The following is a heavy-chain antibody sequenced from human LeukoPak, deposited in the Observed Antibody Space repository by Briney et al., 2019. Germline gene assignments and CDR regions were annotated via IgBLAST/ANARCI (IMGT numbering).Heavy chain of an antibody. CDR2: INPNSGGT. D-gene: IGHD6-6*01. V-gene: IGHV1-2*04. CDR1: GYTFTGYY. CDR3: ARGPPYSSYDY. Sequence: GASVKVSCKASGYTFTGYYMHWARQAPGQGLEWMGWINPNSGGTNYAQKFQGWVTMTRDTSISTAFMELSRLRSDDTAVYYCARGPPYSSYDYWGQGTLVTVSS. J-gene: IGHJ4*02.